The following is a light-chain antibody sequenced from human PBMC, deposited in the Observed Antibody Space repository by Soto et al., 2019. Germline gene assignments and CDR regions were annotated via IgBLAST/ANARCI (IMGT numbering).Light chain of an antibody. J-gene: IGLJ2*01. V-gene: IGLV2-8*01. Sequence: QSALTQRPSASGSPGQSVTISCTGTSSDVGGYNYVSWYQQHPGKAPKLMISEVSKRPSGVPDRFSGSKSGNTASLTVSGLQAEDEAYYYCSSFAGNNNLVFGGGTKVTVL. CDR3: SSFAGNNNLV. CDR2: EVS. CDR1: SSDVGGYNY.